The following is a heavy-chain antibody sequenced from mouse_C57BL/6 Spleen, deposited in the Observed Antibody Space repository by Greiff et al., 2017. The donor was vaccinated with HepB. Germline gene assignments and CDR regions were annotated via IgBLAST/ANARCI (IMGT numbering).Heavy chain of an antibody. CDR1: GYTFTSYW. V-gene: IGHV1-64*01. CDR3: ASAFYYDYDDDYFDY. J-gene: IGHJ2*01. D-gene: IGHD2-4*01. CDR2: IHPNSGST. Sequence: QVQLKQPGAELVKPGASVKLSCKASGYTFTSYWMHWVKQRPGQGLEWIGMIHPNSGSTNYNEKFKSKATLTVDKSSSTAYMQLSSLTSEDSAVYYCASAFYYDYDDDYFDYWGQGTTLTVSS.